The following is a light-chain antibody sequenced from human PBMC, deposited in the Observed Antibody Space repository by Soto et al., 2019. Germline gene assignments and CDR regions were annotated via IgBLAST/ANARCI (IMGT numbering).Light chain of an antibody. CDR1: QSISSW. Sequence: DIQTTQSPSALSASVLDRVAITCRASQSISSWLAWYQQKPGKAPKLLIYDASSLESGVPSRFSGSGSGTEFTLTISSLQPDDFATYYYQQSYSSPPTFGQGTKVDIK. V-gene: IGKV1-5*01. CDR2: DAS. J-gene: IGKJ1*01. CDR3: QQSYSSPPT.